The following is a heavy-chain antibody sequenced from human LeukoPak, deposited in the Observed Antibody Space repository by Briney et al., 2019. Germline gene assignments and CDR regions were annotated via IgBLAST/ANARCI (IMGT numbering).Heavy chain of an antibody. Sequence: PSETLSLTCTVSGGSTSNYYWSWIRQPPGKGLEWIGYIYYSGSTNYNPSLKSRVTMSVDTSKNQFSLKLRSVTAADTAMYYCARSGSSGWYEREWGQGTLVTVSS. D-gene: IGHD6-19*01. J-gene: IGHJ4*02. CDR1: GGSTSNYY. CDR2: IYYSGST. CDR3: ARSGSSGWYERE. V-gene: IGHV4-59*01.